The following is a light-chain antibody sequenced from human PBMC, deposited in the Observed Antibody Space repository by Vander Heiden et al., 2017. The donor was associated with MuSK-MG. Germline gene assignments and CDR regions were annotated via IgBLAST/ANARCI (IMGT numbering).Light chain of an antibody. CDR1: SLRSYY. Sequence: SSELTQDPAVSVALGQTVRITCQGDSLRSYYASWDQQKPGQAPVLVIYGKNNRPSGIPDRFSGSSSGNTASLTITGAQAEDEADYYCHSRDSSGNHLVFGGGTKLTVL. CDR2: GKN. V-gene: IGLV3-19*01. J-gene: IGLJ2*01. CDR3: HSRDSSGNHLV.